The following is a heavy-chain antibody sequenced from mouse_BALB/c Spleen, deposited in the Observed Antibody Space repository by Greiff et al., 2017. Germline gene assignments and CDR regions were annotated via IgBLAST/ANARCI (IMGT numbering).Heavy chain of an antibody. CDR3: TLLLRSYWYFDV. CDR1: GYAFSSSW. J-gene: IGHJ1*01. Sequence: QVQLQQSGPELVKPGASVKISCKASGYAFSSSWMNWVKQRPGQGLEWIGRIYPGDGDTNYNGKFKDKATLTVDKSSSTAYMQLSSPTSEDSAVYYCTLLLRSYWYFDVWGAGTTVTVSS. CDR2: IYPGDGDT. V-gene: IGHV1-82*01. D-gene: IGHD1-1*01.